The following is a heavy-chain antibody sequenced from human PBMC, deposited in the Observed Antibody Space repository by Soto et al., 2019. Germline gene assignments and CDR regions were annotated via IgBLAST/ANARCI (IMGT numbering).Heavy chain of an antibody. CDR3: ARSLVEAGPGWYFDL. D-gene: IGHD3-10*01. CDR1: GFTFSSYS. J-gene: IGHJ2*01. V-gene: IGHV3-48*01. CDR2: ISSSSSTI. Sequence: EVQLVESGGGLVQPGGSLRLSCAASGFTFSSYSMNWVRQAPGKGLEWVSYISSSSSTIYYADSVKGRFTISRDNAKNSLYLQMNSLRAEDTAVYYCARSLVEAGPGWYFDLWCRGTLVTVSS.